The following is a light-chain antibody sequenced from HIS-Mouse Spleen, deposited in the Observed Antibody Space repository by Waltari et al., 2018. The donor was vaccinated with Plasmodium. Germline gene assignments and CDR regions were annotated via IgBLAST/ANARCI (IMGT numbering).Light chain of an antibody. V-gene: IGLV3-1*01. J-gene: IGLJ3*02. CDR2: QDR. CDR3: QAWDSSTWV. Sequence: SYELTQPPSVSVSPGQTASITCSADQLRDKYAFAYQQKPGQSPVLVIYQDRQRPSGIPERFSGSNSGNTATLTISGTQAMDEADYYCQAWDSSTWVFGGGTKLTVL. CDR1: QLRDKY.